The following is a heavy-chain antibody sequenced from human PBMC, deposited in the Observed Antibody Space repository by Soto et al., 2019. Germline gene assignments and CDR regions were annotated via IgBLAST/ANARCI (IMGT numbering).Heavy chain of an antibody. CDR2: IWYDGSNK. V-gene: IGHV3-33*01. D-gene: IGHD6-6*01. CDR3: ARALGGYSSSSWLFDY. CDR1: GFTFSSYG. Sequence: QVQLVESGGGVVQPGRSLRLSCAASGFTFSSYGMHWVRQAPGKGLEWVAVIWYDGSNKYYADSVKGRFTISRDNSKNTLYLQMNSLRAEDTAVYYCARALGGYSSSSWLFDYWGQGTLVTVSS. J-gene: IGHJ4*02.